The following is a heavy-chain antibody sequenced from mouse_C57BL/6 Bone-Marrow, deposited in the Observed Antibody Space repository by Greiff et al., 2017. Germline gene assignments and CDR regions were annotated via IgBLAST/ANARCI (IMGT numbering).Heavy chain of an antibody. Sequence: QVQLKQPGAELVRPGSSVKLSCKASGYTFTSYWMHWVKQRPIQGLEWIGNIDPSDSETHYNQKFKDKATLTVDKSSSTAYMQLSSLTSEDSAVYYCAREAVYYYAMDYWGQGTSVTVSS. CDR1: GYTFTSYW. J-gene: IGHJ4*01. V-gene: IGHV1-52*01. CDR3: AREAVYYYAMDY. CDR2: IDPSDSET.